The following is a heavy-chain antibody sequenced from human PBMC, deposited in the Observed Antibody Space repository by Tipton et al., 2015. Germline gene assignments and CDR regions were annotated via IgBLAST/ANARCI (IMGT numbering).Heavy chain of an antibody. CDR2: IYSSATT. CDR3: AETRGAFGWFLAH. J-gene: IGHJ4*02. D-gene: IGHD2-8*02. V-gene: IGHV4-4*09. CDR1: GGSISSYY. Sequence: LRLSCTVSGGSISSYYWNWIRQSPGKGLEWIGYIYSSATTSNSSALRSRVTISVENSKNQIPLNQRSVTRADTAVYFCAETRGAFGWFLAHWAQGTLVTVSS.